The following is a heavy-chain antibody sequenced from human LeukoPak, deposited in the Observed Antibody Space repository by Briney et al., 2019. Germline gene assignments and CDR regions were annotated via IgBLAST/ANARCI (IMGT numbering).Heavy chain of an antibody. CDR3: ARFATESGSCQTFDY. CDR1: GGSISSYY. D-gene: IGHD1-26*01. J-gene: IGHJ4*02. V-gene: IGHV4-59*01. Sequence: KPSETLSLTCTVSGGSISSYYWSWIRQPPGKGLEWIGYIYYSGSTNYNPSLKSRVTISVDTSKNQFSLKLSSVTAADTAVYYCARFATESGSCQTFDYWGQGTLVTVSS. CDR2: IYYSGST.